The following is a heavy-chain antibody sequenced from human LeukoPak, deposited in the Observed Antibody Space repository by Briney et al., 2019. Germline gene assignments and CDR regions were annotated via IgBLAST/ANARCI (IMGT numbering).Heavy chain of an antibody. V-gene: IGHV4-34*01. Sequence: PSETLSLTCAVYGDSFSGYYWSWIRQPPGKGLEWIAEINHRGTTHYNPSLMSRVNISADTSKNHFSLNLDSVTAADTAVYYCARSWAGMYYPFYYFDYWGQGALVTVSP. CDR1: GDSFSGYY. J-gene: IGHJ4*02. D-gene: IGHD1-26*01. CDR2: INHRGTT. CDR3: ARSWAGMYYPFYYFDY.